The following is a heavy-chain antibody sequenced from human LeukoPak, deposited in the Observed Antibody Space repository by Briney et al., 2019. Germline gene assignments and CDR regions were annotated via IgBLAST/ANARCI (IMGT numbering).Heavy chain of an antibody. CDR3: AKDGTWWELLGSSWFDP. D-gene: IGHD1-26*01. V-gene: IGHV3-30*02. Sequence: GGSLRLSCAVSGLTFSSYGMHWVRQAPGKGLEWVAFIQYDGSNKYYADSVKGRFTISRDNSKNTLYLQMNSLRAEDTAVYYCAKDGTWWELLGSSWFDPWGQGTLVTVSS. CDR2: IQYDGSNK. J-gene: IGHJ5*02. CDR1: GLTFSSYG.